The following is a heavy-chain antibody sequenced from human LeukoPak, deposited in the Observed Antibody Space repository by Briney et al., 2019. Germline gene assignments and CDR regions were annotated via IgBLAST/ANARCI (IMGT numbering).Heavy chain of an antibody. Sequence: GGSLRLSCAASGFTFTDYAMTWVRQAPGKGLEWVSYISAGNRAIYYADSVKGRFTISRDDAKNSLYLQMSSLRAEDTAVYYCARDRPDWAIDYWGQGTLVTVSS. D-gene: IGHD3-9*01. V-gene: IGHV3-48*01. CDR2: ISAGNRAI. CDR3: ARDRPDWAIDY. J-gene: IGHJ4*02. CDR1: GFTFTDYA.